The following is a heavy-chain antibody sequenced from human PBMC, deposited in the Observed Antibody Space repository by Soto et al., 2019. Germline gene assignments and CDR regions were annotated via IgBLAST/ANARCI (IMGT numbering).Heavy chain of an antibody. CDR1: GGSISSGGYS. CDR3: AKYEGYYYGMDV. D-gene: IGHD3-3*01. CDR2: IYHGGST. V-gene: IGHV4-30-2*01. J-gene: IGHJ6*02. Sequence: QLQLQESGSGLVKPSQTLSLTCAVSGGSISSGGYSWSWIRQPPGKGLEWIGYIYHGGSTYYNPSLKSRVTISVDRSKNQFSLKLSSVTAADTAVYYCAKYEGYYYGMDVWGQGTTVTVSS.